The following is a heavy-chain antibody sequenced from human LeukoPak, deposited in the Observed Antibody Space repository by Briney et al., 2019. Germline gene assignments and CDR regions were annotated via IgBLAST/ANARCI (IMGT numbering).Heavy chain of an antibody. CDR1: GSTFSSYW. Sequence: PGGSLRLSCAASGSTFSSYWMHWVRQAPGKGLVWVSRINSDGSSTSYADSVKGRFTISRDNAKNTLYLQMNSLRAEDTAVYYCARGFHYYGSGSYYKELDYWGQGTLVTVSS. CDR3: ARGFHYYGSGSYYKELDY. J-gene: IGHJ4*02. V-gene: IGHV3-74*01. D-gene: IGHD3-10*01. CDR2: INSDGSST.